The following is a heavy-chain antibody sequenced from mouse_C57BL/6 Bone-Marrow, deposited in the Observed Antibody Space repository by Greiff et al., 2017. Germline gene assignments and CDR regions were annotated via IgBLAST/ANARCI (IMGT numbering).Heavy chain of an antibody. CDR2: ILPGSGST. Sequence: ESGAELMKPGASVKLSCKATGYTFTGYWIEWVKQRPGHGLEWIGEILPGSGSTNYNEKFKGKATFTADTSSNTVYMQLSSLTTEDSAFYYCARDDYDAMDYWGQGTSVTVSS. V-gene: IGHV1-9*01. CDR3: ARDDYDAMDY. J-gene: IGHJ4*01. CDR1: GYTFTGYW.